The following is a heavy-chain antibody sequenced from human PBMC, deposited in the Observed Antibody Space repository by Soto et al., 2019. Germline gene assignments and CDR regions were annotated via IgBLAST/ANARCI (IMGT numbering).Heavy chain of an antibody. J-gene: IGHJ4*02. D-gene: IGHD2-2*01. CDR3: AKESGSTSLLDRTIYFDY. CDR2: ISGSGGST. V-gene: IGHV3-23*01. Sequence: GGSLRLSCAASGFTFSSYAMSWVRQAPGKGLEWVSAISGSGGSTYYADSVKGRFTISRDNSKNTLYLQMNSLRAEDTAVYYCAKESGSTSLLDRTIYFDYWGQGTLVTVST. CDR1: GFTFSSYA.